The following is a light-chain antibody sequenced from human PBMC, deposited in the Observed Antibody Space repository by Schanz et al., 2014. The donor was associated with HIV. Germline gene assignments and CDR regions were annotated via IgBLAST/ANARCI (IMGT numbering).Light chain of an antibody. CDR1: SSDVGGYNC. CDR3: SSYTSISTLG. CDR2: DVT. J-gene: IGLJ3*02. V-gene: IGLV2-14*03. Sequence: QSVLTQPASVSGSPGQSITISCTGTSSDVGGYNCVSWYQQHPGKAPKRMIYDVTNRPSGLSNRFSGSKSGNTASLTISGLQAEDEADYYCSSYTSISTLGFGGGTKLTVL.